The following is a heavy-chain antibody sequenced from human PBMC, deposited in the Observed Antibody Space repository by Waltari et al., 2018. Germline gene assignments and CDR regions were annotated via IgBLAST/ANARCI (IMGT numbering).Heavy chain of an antibody. CDR1: GGTFSSYA. D-gene: IGHD3-22*01. Sequence: QVQLVQSGAAVKKPGSSVKVSCKASGGTFSSYAISWLRPAPGQGLAWMGGISPGCGTSNYAQKFQGRVTSTADESTSTAYMELSSLRSEDTAVYCCARDPGRTNYYDSSGYSGWGQGTLVTVSS. CDR2: ISPGCGTS. CDR3: ARDPGRTNYYDSSGYSG. J-gene: IGHJ4*02. V-gene: IGHV1-69*01.